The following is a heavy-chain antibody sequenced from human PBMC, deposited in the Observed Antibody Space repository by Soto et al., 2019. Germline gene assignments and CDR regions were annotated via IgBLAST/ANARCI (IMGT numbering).Heavy chain of an antibody. CDR1: GGSISGYQ. Sequence: QVQLQESGPGLVKPSETLTLTCIVSGGSISGYQWSWIRQSAGKRLEWIGRIYTSGSNIYNPSLKSGGIMSADTSKNQVSLKMSFVTAADTAVYYCVRESGGGGYCSGGSCYGMDVWGQGTTVTVSS. J-gene: IGHJ6*02. CDR2: IYTSGSN. V-gene: IGHV4-4*07. CDR3: VRESGGGGYCSGGSCYGMDV. D-gene: IGHD2-15*01.